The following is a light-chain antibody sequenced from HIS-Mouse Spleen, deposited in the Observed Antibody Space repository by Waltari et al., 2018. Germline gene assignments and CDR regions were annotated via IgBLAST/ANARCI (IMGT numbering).Light chain of an antibody. V-gene: IGLV1-47*01. CDR2: RNN. CDR3: AAWDDSLSGV. Sequence: QSALTQPPSASGSPGQSVTISCTGTSSDVGGYNYVSWYQQLPGTAPKLLIYRNNQRPSGVPDRFSGSKSGTSASLAISGLRSEDEADYYCAAWDDSLSGVFGGGTKLTVL. CDR1: SSDVGGYNY. J-gene: IGLJ2*01.